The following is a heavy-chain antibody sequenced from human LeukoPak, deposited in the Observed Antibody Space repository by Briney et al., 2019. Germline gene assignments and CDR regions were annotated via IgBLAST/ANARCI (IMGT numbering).Heavy chain of an antibody. CDR2: INPNSGGT. Sequence: ASVKVSCKAFGYTFTSNYMHWVRQAPGQGLEWMGWINPNSGGTNYAQKFQGRVTMTRDTSISTAYMELSRLRSDDTAVYYCARTYCSSTSCYGGAFDYWGQGTLVTVSS. CDR1: GYTFTSNY. CDR3: ARTYCSSTSCYGGAFDY. D-gene: IGHD2-2*01. V-gene: IGHV1-2*02. J-gene: IGHJ4*02.